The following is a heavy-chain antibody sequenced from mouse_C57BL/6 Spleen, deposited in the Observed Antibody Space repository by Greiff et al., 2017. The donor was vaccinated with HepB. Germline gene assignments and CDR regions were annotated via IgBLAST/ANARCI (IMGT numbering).Heavy chain of an antibody. Sequence: EVKLVESGPGLVKPSQSLSLTCSVTGYSITSGYYWNWIRQFPGNKLEWMGYISYDGSNNYNPSLKNRISITRDTSKNQFFLKLNSVTTEDTATYYCARGDYGSSYEDYFDYWGQGTTLTVSS. CDR2: ISYDGSN. CDR3: ARGDYGSSYEDYFDY. J-gene: IGHJ2*01. V-gene: IGHV3-6*01. D-gene: IGHD1-1*01. CDR1: GYSITSGYY.